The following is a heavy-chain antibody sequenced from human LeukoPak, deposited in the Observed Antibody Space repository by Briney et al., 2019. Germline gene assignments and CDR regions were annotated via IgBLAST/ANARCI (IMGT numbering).Heavy chain of an antibody. D-gene: IGHD6-6*01. CDR2: IYYSGST. CDR1: GGSISSYY. V-gene: IGHV4-59*01. CDR3: ARDVWQPVSR. Sequence: PSETLSLTCTVSGGSISSYYWSWIRQPPGKGLEWIGYIYYSGSTNYNPSLKSRVTISVDTSKNQFSLKLSSVTAADTAVYYCARDVWQPVSRWGQGTLVTVSS. J-gene: IGHJ4*02.